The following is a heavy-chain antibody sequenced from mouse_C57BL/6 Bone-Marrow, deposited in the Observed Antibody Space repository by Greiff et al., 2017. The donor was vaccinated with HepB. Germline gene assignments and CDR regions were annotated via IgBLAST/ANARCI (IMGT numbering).Heavy chain of an antibody. D-gene: IGHD1-1*01. CDR3: ARKGDYGSSLGYFDV. V-gene: IGHV1-22*01. CDR1: GYTFTDYN. J-gene: IGHJ1*03. Sequence: EVKLMESGPELVKPGASVKMSCKASGYTFTDYNMHWVKQSHGKSLEWIGYINPNNGGTSYNQKFKGKATLTVNKASSTAYMELRSLTSEDSAVYYCARKGDYGSSLGYFDVWGTGTTVTVSS. CDR2: INPNNGGT.